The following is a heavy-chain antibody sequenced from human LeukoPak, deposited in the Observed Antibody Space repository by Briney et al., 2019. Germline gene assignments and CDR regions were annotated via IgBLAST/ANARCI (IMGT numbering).Heavy chain of an antibody. CDR1: GYTFTSYY. Sequence: ASVKVSCKECGYTFTSYYMHWVRQGPRRPLEWMGIINPHGCSTSYAQKFQRRVTMTRDMSTSTVYMELSRLRSEDTAVYYCARGGIAGAGTFASGRTPSGKPDFDYWGQGALVTVSS. J-gene: IGHJ4*02. CDR2: INPHGCST. D-gene: IGHD6-13*01. V-gene: IGHV1-46*01. CDR3: ARGGIAGAGTFASGRTPSGKPDFDY.